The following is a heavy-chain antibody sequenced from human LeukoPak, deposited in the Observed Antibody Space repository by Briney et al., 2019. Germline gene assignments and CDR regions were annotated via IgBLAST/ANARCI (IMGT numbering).Heavy chain of an antibody. J-gene: IGHJ3*02. CDR3: AKGGTGYSYANNDAFDI. V-gene: IGHV3-23*01. CDR1: GFTFSRFT. CDR2: ISGSDSST. Sequence: QSGGSLRLSCAASGFTFSRFTMNWVRQAPGKGLEWVSGISGSDSSTYYADSVKGRFTISRDNSKNTLYLQMDSLRAEDTAVYYCAKGGTGYSYANNDAFDIWGQGTMVTVSS. D-gene: IGHD5-18*01.